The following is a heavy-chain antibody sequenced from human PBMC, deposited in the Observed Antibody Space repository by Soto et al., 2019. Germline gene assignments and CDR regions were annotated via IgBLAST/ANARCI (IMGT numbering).Heavy chain of an antibody. CDR3: AKLGIAVAGKEY. D-gene: IGHD6-19*01. CDR2: ISYDGSNK. J-gene: IGHJ4*02. V-gene: IGHV3-30*18. Sequence: PGWSLRLSCAASGFTFSSYGMHLVRQAPGKGLEWVAVISYDGSNKYYADSVKGRFTISRDNSKNTLYLQMNSLRAEDTAVYYCAKLGIAVAGKEYWGKGTLVTVSS. CDR1: GFTFSSYG.